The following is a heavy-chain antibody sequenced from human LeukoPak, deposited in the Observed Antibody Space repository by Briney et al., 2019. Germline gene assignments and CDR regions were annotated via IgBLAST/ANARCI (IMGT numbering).Heavy chain of an antibody. Sequence: SQTLSLTCTVSGGSISSGSYYWSWIRQPTGKGLEWIGRIYTSGSTNYNPSLKSRVTISVDTTKNQFSLKLSSVTAADTAVYYCARVPTVNYYYYMDVWGKGTTVTVSS. CDR3: ARVPTVNYYYYMDV. J-gene: IGHJ6*03. CDR1: GGSISSGSYY. D-gene: IGHD4-17*01. CDR2: IYTSGST. V-gene: IGHV4-61*02.